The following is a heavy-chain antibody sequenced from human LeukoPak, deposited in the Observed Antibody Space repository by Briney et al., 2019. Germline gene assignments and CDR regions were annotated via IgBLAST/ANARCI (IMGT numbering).Heavy chain of an antibody. D-gene: IGHD4-17*01. Sequence: PGGSLRLSCAASGFTFSSYAMSWVRQAPGKGLEWVSAISGSGGSTYYADSVKGRFTISRDNSKNTLYLQMNSLRAEDTAVYYCAKELLHESRGYSEQRETDYGDYGEVGGAFDIWGQGTMVTVSS. V-gene: IGHV3-23*01. CDR1: GFTFSSYA. J-gene: IGHJ3*02. CDR3: AKELLHESRGYSEQRETDYGDYGEVGGAFDI. CDR2: ISGSGGST.